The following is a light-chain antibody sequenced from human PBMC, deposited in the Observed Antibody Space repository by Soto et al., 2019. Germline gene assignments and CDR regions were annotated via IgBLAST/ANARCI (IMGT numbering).Light chain of an antibody. V-gene: IGKV1-5*03. Sequence: RASRTMSSWLAWYQQKPGKAPKLLIYKASTLKSGVTSRFSGSGSGTEFILSINSLQPEDIAAYYCLQVSSLPRSIGHGITV. CDR3: LQVSSLPRS. CDR1: RTMSSW. J-gene: IGKJ1*01. CDR2: KAS.